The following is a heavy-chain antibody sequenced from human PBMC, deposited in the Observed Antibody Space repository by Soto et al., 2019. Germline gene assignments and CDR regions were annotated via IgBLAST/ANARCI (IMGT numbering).Heavy chain of an antibody. J-gene: IGHJ4*02. CDR1: GFNFSNSA. Sequence: DVQLLDSGGALVQPGGSLRLSCVASGFNFSNSAMSWVRHAPGRGLEWVSTIIVTDGSTFYADSVKARFTISRDNSKNTLFLQMTSLRAADTALYYCTKRFADYWGRGTLVTVSS. CDR2: IIVTDGST. V-gene: IGHV3-23*01. CDR3: TKRFADY.